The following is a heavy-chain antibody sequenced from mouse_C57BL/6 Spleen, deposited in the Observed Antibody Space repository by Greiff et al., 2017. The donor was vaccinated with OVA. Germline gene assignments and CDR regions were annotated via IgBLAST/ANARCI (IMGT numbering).Heavy chain of an antibody. CDR1: GFTFSDYG. V-gene: IGHV5-17*01. J-gene: IGHJ1*03. CDR2: ISSGSSTI. CDR3: ARMGYYGSSYRYFDV. Sequence: EVQRVESGGGLVKPGGSLKLSCAASGFTFSDYGMHWVRQAPEKGLEWVAYISSGSSTIYYADTVKGRFTISRDNAKNTLFLQMTSLRSEDTAMYYCARMGYYGSSYRYFDVWGTGTTVTVSS. D-gene: IGHD1-1*01.